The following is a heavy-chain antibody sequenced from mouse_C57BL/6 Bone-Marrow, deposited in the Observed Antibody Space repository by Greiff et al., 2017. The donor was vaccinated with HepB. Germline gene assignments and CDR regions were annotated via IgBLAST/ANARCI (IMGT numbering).Heavy chain of an antibody. CDR3: ARGDHYYGSSYWYFDG. D-gene: IGHD1-1*01. J-gene: IGHJ1*03. CDR2: IYPRSGNT. Sequence: QVQLQQSGAELARPGASVKLSCKASGYTFTSYGISWVKQRTGQGLEWIGEIYPRSGNTYYNEKFKGKATLTADKSSSTAYMELRSLTSEDSAVYFCARGDHYYGSSYWYFDGWGTGTTVTVSS. CDR1: GYTFTSYG. V-gene: IGHV1-81*01.